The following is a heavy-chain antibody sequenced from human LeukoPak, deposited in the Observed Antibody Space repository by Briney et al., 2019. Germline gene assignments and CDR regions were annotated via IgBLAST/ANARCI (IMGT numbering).Heavy chain of an antibody. D-gene: IGHD3-16*01. CDR3: ARPTRGSNWHFDL. CDR2: IREDGGEQ. V-gene: IGHV3-7*01. CDR1: GFTFSSCW. Sequence: PGGSLRLSCAASGFTFSSCWMNWVRQAPGKGLEWVANIREDGGEQYYVDSVKGRFTISRDNAKNSLYLEMNSLRVEDTAVYYCARPTRGSNWHFDLWGRGTLVTVST. J-gene: IGHJ2*01.